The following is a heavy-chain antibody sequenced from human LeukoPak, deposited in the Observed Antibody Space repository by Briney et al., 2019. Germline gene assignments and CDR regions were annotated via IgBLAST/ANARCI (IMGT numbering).Heavy chain of an antibody. V-gene: IGHV3-11*01. D-gene: IGHD2-2*01. J-gene: IGHJ6*03. Sequence: GGSLRLSCAASGFTFSDYYMSWIRQAPGKGLEWVSYISCGGSSIYYADSVKGRFTISRDNAKNSLYLQMNSLRAEDTAVYYCARAQYQLLFRRYYYPDVWGKGTTVTAS. CDR3: ARAQYQLLFRRYYYPDV. CDR1: GFTFSDYY. CDR2: ISCGGSSI.